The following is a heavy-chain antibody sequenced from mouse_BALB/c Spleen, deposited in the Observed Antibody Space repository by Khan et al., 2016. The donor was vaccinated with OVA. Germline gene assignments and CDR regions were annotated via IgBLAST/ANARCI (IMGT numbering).Heavy chain of an antibody. V-gene: IGHV3-2*02. D-gene: IGHD1-1*01. CDR1: GYSITSGYA. Sequence: EVKLLESGPGLVKPSQSLSLTCTVTGYSITSGYAWNWIRQFPGNKLEWMGYIRYSGSTSYNPSLRSQISITRDTSKNQFFLQLNSVTTEDTTTDYEGRKNYYGYAMDYWGQGTSVTVSS. J-gene: IGHJ4*01. CDR2: IRYSGST. CDR3: GRKNYYGYAMDY.